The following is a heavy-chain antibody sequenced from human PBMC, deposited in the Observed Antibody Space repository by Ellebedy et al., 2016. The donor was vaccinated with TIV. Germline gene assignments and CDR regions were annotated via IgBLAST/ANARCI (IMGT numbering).Heavy chain of an antibody. CDR1: GYTFTSYG. Sequence: AASVKVSCKASGYTFTSYGISWVRQAPGQGLEWMGWISAYNGNTNYAQKLQGRVTMTTDTSTSTAYMELRSLRSDDTAVYYCARGGSGSYYYYYGMDVWGQGTTVTVSS. CDR2: ISAYNGNT. V-gene: IGHV1-18*01. D-gene: IGHD1-26*01. J-gene: IGHJ6*02. CDR3: ARGGSGSYYYYYGMDV.